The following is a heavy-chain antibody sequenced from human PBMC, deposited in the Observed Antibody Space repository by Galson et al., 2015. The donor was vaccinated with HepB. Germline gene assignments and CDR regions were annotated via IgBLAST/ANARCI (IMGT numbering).Heavy chain of an antibody. V-gene: IGHV1-69*13. D-gene: IGHD3-22*01. Sequence: SVKVSCKASGGTFSSYAISWVRQAPGQGLEWMGGIIPNFGTANYAQKFQGRVTITADESTSTAYMELSSLRSEDTAVYYCARAYDSSGYYYGGNWFDPWGQGTLVTVSS. CDR3: ARAYDSSGYYYGGNWFDP. J-gene: IGHJ5*02. CDR2: IIPNFGTA. CDR1: GGTFSSYA.